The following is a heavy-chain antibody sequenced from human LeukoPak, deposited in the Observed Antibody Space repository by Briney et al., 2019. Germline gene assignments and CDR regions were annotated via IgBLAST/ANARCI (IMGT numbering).Heavy chain of an antibody. Sequence: ASVKVSCKASGYTFTSYDINWVRQATGQGLEWMGWMNPNSGNTGYAQKFQGRVTITRNTSISTAYMELSSLRSEDTAVYYCARGRYVTIFGVVIPNYYYYYMDVWGKGTTVTVSS. CDR2: MNPNSGNT. D-gene: IGHD3-3*01. CDR3: ARGRYVTIFGVVIPNYYYYYMDV. CDR1: GYTFTSYD. V-gene: IGHV1-8*03. J-gene: IGHJ6*03.